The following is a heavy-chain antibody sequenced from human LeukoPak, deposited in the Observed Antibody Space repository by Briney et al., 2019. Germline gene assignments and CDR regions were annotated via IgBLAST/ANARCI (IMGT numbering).Heavy chain of an antibody. V-gene: IGHV1-46*01. CDR2: INPSGGST. J-gene: IGHJ5*02. CDR3: ARDRYCSSTSCYRGSERYNWFDP. CDR1: GYTFTSYY. Sequence: WASVKVSCKASGYTFTSYYMHWVRQAPGQGLEWMGIINPSGGSTSYAQKFQGRVTMTRDTSTSTVYMELSSLRSEDTAVYYCARDRYCSSTSCYRGSERYNWFDPWGQGTLVTVSS. D-gene: IGHD2-2*01.